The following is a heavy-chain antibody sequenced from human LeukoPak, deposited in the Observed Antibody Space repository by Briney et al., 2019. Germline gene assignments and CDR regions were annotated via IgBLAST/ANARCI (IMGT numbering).Heavy chain of an antibody. V-gene: IGHV4-59*12. CDR1: GGSISNYF. CDR3: AREPVRGSLFDY. Sequence: SETLSLTCTVSGGSISNYFWRWIRQPPGKGLEWIGYIYYTGSTNYNPSLKSRVTISVDTSRNQFSLKLSSVTAADTAVYYCAREPVRGSLFDYWGQGTLVTVSS. CDR2: IYYTGST. J-gene: IGHJ4*02. D-gene: IGHD3-16*01.